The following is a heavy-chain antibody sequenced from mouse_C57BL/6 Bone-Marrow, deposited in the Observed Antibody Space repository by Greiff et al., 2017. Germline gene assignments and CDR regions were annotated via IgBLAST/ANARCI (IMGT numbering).Heavy chain of an antibody. CDR2: ISGGGGNT. J-gene: IGHJ3*01. Sequence: EVHLVESGGGLVKPGGSLKLSCAASGFTFSSYTMSWVRQTPEKRLEWVATISGGGGNTYYPDSVKGRSTISRDNAKNTLYLQMSSLRSEDTALYYCARRYYGSSWFAYWGRGTLVTVSA. CDR1: GFTFSSYT. V-gene: IGHV5-9*01. CDR3: ARRYYGSSWFAY. D-gene: IGHD1-1*01.